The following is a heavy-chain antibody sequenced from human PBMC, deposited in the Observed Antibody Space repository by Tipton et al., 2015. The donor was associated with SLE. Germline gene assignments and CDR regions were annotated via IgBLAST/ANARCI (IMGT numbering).Heavy chain of an antibody. Sequence: TLSLTCTVSGGSISSSSYYWGWIRQPPGKGLEWIGSIYYSGSTYYNPSLKSRVTISVDTSKNQFSLKLSPVTAADTAVYYCARDNCGGDCYRYFQHWGQGTLVTVSS. CDR1: GGSISSSSYY. CDR2: IYYSGST. J-gene: IGHJ1*01. V-gene: IGHV4-39*07. D-gene: IGHD2-21*01. CDR3: ARDNCGGDCYRYFQH.